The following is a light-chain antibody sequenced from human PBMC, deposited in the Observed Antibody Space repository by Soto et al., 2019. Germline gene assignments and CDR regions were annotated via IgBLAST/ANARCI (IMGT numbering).Light chain of an antibody. CDR2: KAS. J-gene: IGKJ1*01. CDR1: QSISSW. V-gene: IGKV1-5*03. Sequence: DIQMTQSPSTLSASVGDRVIITCRASQSISSWLAWYQQKPGTAPKLLIYKASTLQSGVPSRFSGSGSGTEFTLTISSLQPDDSATYYCQQYSDNWTFGQGTKEEIK. CDR3: QQYSDNWT.